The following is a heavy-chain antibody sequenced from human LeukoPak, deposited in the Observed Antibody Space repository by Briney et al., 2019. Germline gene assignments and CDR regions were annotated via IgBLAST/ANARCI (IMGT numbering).Heavy chain of an antibody. CDR1: GFTFSNYA. Sequence: RSGGSLRLSCAASGFTFSNYAFHWVRQPPGKGLGWAAVISYEGSVTYYADSVKGRFTISRDNSKNTLDLQMNSLRVEDTAVHYCVRDRAPWGGALGGAKGMDVWGEGTTVTVSS. D-gene: IGHD3-10*01. CDR2: ISYEGSVT. J-gene: IGHJ6*04. V-gene: IGHV3-30*04. CDR3: VRDRAPWGGALGGAKGMDV.